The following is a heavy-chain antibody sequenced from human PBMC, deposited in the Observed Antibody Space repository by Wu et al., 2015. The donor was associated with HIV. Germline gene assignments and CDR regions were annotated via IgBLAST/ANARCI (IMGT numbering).Heavy chain of an antibody. V-gene: IGHV1-69*11. D-gene: IGHD3-10*01. Sequence: QVQLVQSGAEVRKPGSSVKVSCKASGGTFSRSGFSWVRQVPGQGFEWMGRIIPIHGAANYAQKFEGRVTITADESTSTAYMDLSSLTSEDTAVYYCARGRNQITMVRGSDAFDIWGQGTMVTVSS. CDR2: IIPIHGAA. CDR1: GGTFSRSG. CDR3: ARGRNQITMVRGSDAFDI. J-gene: IGHJ3*02.